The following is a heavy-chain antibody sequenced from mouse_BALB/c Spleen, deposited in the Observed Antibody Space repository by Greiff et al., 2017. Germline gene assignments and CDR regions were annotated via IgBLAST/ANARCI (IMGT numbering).Heavy chain of an antibody. D-gene: IGHD1-1*01. CDR3: ARYYYGSSPYFDD. J-gene: IGHJ2*01. CDR1: GFTFSSFG. Sequence: EVKVVESGGGLVQPGGSRKLSCAASGFTFSSFGMHWVRQAPEKGLEWVAYISSGSSTIYYADTVKGRFTISRDNPKNTLFLQMTSLRSEDTAMYYCARYYYGSSPYFDDWGQGTTLTVSS. CDR2: ISSGSSTI. V-gene: IGHV5-17*02.